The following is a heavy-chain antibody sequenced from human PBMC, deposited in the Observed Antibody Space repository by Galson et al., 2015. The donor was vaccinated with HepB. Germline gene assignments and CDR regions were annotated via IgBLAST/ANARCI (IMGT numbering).Heavy chain of an antibody. D-gene: IGHD3-10*01. V-gene: IGHV3-20*01. CDR2: INCNGGST. J-gene: IGHJ4*02. Sequence: SLRLSCAASGFTFDDYGMSWVRQAPGKGLEWVSGINCNGGSTGYADSVKGRFTISRDNAKNSLYLQMNSLRAEDTALYHCSSEYYYGSASTNPHFDVWGQGTRVTVSS. CDR1: GFTFDDYG. CDR3: SSEYYYGSASTNPHFDV.